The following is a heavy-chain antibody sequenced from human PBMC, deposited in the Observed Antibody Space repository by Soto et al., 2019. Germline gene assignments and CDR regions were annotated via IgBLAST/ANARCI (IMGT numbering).Heavy chain of an antibody. D-gene: IGHD3-22*01. CDR2: ISYDGSNK. Sequence: QVQLVESGGGVVQPGRSLRLSCAASGFTFSSYGMHWVRQAPGKGLEWVAVISYDGSNKYYADSVKGRFTISRDNSKNTLYLLMNSLRAEDTAVYYCAKALGHYYDSSGYDYYFDYWGQGTLVTVSS. V-gene: IGHV3-30*18. CDR1: GFTFSSYG. J-gene: IGHJ4*02. CDR3: AKALGHYYDSSGYDYYFDY.